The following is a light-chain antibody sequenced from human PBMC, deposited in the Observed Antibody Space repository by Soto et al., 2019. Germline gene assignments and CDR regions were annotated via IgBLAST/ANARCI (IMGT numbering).Light chain of an antibody. CDR2: DAF. Sequence: EIVLTQSPATLSLSPGERATLSCRASQSVSSYLAWYQQKPGQAPRLLISDAFNRATGILARFSGSGSGTDFTLTISSLEPEDFAVYFCQQRSNWPITFGQGTRLEI. J-gene: IGKJ5*01. V-gene: IGKV3-11*01. CDR1: QSVSSY. CDR3: QQRSNWPIT.